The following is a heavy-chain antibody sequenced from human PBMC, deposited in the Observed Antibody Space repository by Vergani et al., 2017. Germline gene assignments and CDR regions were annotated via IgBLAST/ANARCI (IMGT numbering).Heavy chain of an antibody. Sequence: QMQLQESGPGLVKASETLSLTCTVSGDSIISRSYYWGWIRPPPGKGLEWTGSIYNSGNGDSSSSLESRVTISAATSQNQFSLRLTSVTAADTAVYYCASGKYYSDSTSHFRGRYFDVWGRGTLVTVPS. CDR2: IYNSGNG. D-gene: IGHD3-16*01. V-gene: IGHV4-39*01. J-gene: IGHJ2*01. CDR1: GDSIISRSYY. CDR3: ASGKYYSDSTSHFRGRYFDV.